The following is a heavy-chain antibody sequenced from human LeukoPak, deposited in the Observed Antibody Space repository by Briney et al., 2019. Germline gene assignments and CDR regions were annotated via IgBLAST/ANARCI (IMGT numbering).Heavy chain of an antibody. CDR1: GGSISSGTYY. V-gene: IGHV4-61*02. D-gene: IGHD1-14*01. CDR2: VYTSGNT. CDR3: ARGGGAGNYYYMDV. J-gene: IGHJ6*03. Sequence: SQTLSLTCTGSGGSISSGTYYWSWIRQPAGKGLEWIGRVYTSGNTNYNPSLKSRVTISVDKSKNQFSLKLSSVTAADTAVYYCARGGGAGNYYYMDVWGKGTTVTVSS.